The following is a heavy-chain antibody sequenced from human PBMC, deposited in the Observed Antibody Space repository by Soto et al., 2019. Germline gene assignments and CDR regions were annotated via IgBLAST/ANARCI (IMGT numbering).Heavy chain of an antibody. CDR3: ARHPDLGYCSSTSCRSGDH. Sequence: PSETLSLTCTVSGGSIISSSYYWGWIRQPPGKGLEWIGSIYYSGSSYYNPSLKSRVTISVDTSKNQFSLKLRSVTAADTAVYYCARHPDLGYCSSTSCRSGDHWGQGTLVTVSS. CDR2: IYYSGSS. J-gene: IGHJ5*02. D-gene: IGHD2-2*01. V-gene: IGHV4-39*01. CDR1: GGSIISSSYY.